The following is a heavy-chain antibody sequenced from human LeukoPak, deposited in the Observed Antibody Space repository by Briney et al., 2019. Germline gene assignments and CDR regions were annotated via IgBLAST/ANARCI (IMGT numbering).Heavy chain of an antibody. CDR3: ASFYCSGGSCSYYAFDI. CDR2: IYHRGTT. J-gene: IGHJ3*02. D-gene: IGHD2-15*01. Sequence: SETLSLTCSVSGGSIISHYWTWIRQPPGKGLEWIGNIYHRGTTNYNPSLKSRIVISVDTSKKGFSLNLSSLTAADTAVYYCASFYCSGGSCSYYAFDIWGQGTMVTVSS. CDR1: GGSIISHY. V-gene: IGHV4-59*11.